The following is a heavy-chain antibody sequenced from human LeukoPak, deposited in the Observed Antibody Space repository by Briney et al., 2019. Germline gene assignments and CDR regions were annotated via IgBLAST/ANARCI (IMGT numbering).Heavy chain of an antibody. V-gene: IGHV4-38-2*02. CDR3: AGGNNGYDV. D-gene: IGHD5-12*01. CDR1: GYSVINGYY. Sequence: SETMSLTCTVSGYSVINGYYWGWIGQPAGKGLEWVASVYHSGSTNYSPSLKGRVTISLDTSKNQLSLKLTSVTAADTAAYYCAGGNNGYDVWGQGNLVTVSS. CDR2: VYHSGST. J-gene: IGHJ4*02.